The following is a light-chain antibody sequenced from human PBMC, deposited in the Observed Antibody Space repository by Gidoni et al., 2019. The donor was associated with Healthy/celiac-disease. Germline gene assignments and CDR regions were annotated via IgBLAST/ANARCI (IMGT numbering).Light chain of an antibody. CDR2: AAS. CDR3: QQDYNYPLT. J-gene: IGKJ3*01. Sequence: AIQMTQSPSSLSASVGDRVTITCRASQGIRNDLGWYQQKPGKAPKLLIYAASSLQSGVPSRFSGSGSGTDFTLTISSLQPEDVATYYCQQDYNYPLTFGPGTKVDIK. CDR1: QGIRND. V-gene: IGKV1-6*01.